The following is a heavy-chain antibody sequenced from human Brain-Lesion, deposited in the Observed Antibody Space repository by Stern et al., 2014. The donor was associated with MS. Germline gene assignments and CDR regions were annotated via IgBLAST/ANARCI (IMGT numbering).Heavy chain of an antibody. CDR1: GYSITSAAFS. Sequence: QLQLQESGSGLVKPSQTLSLTCSGSGYSITSAAFSWPWIRRAPGRGLEGIGSLYYGGSPLYNPSLRRRVNISVETALTRCSRRLNSVTAADTAVYYCARGRSRVHPPLDPWGQGTLVTVSS. CDR3: ARGRSRVHPPLDP. CDR2: LYYGGSP. V-gene: IGHV4-30-2*01. J-gene: IGHJ5*02. D-gene: IGHD2-2*01.